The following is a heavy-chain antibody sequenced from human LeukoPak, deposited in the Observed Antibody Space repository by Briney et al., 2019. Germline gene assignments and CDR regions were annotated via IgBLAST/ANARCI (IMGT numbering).Heavy chain of an antibody. CDR1: GFTFSDYY. J-gene: IGHJ4*02. CDR2: ISSSGSTI. CDR3: AKMDSSSWDPTLDY. Sequence: PGGSLRLSCAASGFTFSDYYMSWIRQAPGKGLEWVSYISSSGSTIYYADSVKGRFTISRDNSKNTLYLQMNSLRAEDTAVYYCAKMDSSSWDPTLDYWGQGTLVTVSS. D-gene: IGHD6-13*01. V-gene: IGHV3-11*01.